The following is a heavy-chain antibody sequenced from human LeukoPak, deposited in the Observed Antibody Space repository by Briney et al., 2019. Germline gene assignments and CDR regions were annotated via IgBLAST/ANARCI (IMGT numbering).Heavy chain of an antibody. D-gene: IGHD6-19*01. CDR1: GCTFSSYA. CDR2: LIPIFGTA. CDR3: ARAYSVEQWLANYYYYGMDV. J-gene: IGHJ6*02. V-gene: IGHV1-69*13. Sequence: SLKVSCKAYGCTFSSYAISWVRQAPGQGLEWMGGLIPIFGTANYAQKFQGRVTITADESTSTAYMELSSLRSEDTAVYYCARAYSVEQWLANYYYYGMDVWGQGTTVTVSS.